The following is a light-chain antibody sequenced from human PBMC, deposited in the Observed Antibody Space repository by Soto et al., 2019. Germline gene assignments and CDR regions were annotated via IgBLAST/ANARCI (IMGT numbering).Light chain of an antibody. CDR3: AAWDDSLNGVI. CDR1: SSDVGGYDY. CDR2: EVS. Sequence: QSALTQPASVSGSPGQSITISCTGTSSDVGGYDYVSWYQHHPGKAPKLLIFEVSNRPSGVSNRFSGSKSGNTASLTISGLQAEDEADYYCAAWDDSLNGVIFGGGTKLTVL. V-gene: IGLV2-14*01. J-gene: IGLJ2*01.